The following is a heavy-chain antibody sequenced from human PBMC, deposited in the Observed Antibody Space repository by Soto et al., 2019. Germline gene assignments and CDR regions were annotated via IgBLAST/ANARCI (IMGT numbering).Heavy chain of an antibody. CDR1: GFPTSSTA. D-gene: IGHD1-26*01. V-gene: IGHV1-58*02. CDR2: IVVGSGNT. CDR3: ARQSGNYANAFDI. Sequence: QMQLVQSGPEVKKSGTSVKVSCKASGFPTSSTAMQWVRQARGQRLEGVGWIVVGSGNTNYAQKFQERVTITRDPSTSTVYMELSSVRSDDTAVYYCARQSGNYANAFDIWGQGTLVAVSS. J-gene: IGHJ3*02.